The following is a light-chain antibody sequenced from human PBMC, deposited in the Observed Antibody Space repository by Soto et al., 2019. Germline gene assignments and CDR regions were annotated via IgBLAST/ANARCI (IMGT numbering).Light chain of an antibody. CDR2: AAS. V-gene: IGKV1-27*01. CDR1: QDINIY. J-gene: IGKJ4*01. CDR3: QKYDGAPLT. Sequence: DIQMTQSPSSLSASVGDRVTITCRAGQDINIYLAWYQQKPGKVPKLLISAASTLQSGVPSRFSGSGSGTDFTLTIRSLQPEDVATYCCQKYDGAPLTFGGGTKVEIK.